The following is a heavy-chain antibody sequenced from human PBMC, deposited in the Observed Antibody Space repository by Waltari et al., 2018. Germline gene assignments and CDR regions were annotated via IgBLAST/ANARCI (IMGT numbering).Heavy chain of an antibody. CDR1: GGPISSSSHY. J-gene: IGHJ4*02. CDR3: ARRARAGSGVYYFDS. V-gene: IGHV4-39*01. Sequence: QLQLQESGPGLVKPSETLSLTCTVSGGPISSSSHYWGWIRQPPGKGLEWIGSINYIGNTYNNPSLKSRVTISVATSKNQFSLKMNSVTATDTAVYYCARRARAGSGVYYFDSWGQGTLVTVSS. D-gene: IGHD3-3*01. CDR2: INYIGNT.